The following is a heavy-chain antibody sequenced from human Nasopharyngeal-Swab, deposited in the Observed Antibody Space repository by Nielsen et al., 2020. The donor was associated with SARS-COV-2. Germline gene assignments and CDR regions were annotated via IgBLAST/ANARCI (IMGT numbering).Heavy chain of an antibody. CDR3: VRDGTGASAIFGVVSSTYYYYYGMDV. J-gene: IGHJ6*02. D-gene: IGHD3-3*01. CDR1: GFTFSSYG. V-gene: IGHV3-30*03. CDR2: ISYDGSNK. Sequence: GESLKISCAASGFTFSSYGMHWVRQAPGKGLEWVAVISYDGSNKYYADSVKGRFTISRDNSKNTLYLQMNSLRAEDTAVYYCVRDGTGASAIFGVVSSTYYYYYGMDVWGQGTTVTVSS.